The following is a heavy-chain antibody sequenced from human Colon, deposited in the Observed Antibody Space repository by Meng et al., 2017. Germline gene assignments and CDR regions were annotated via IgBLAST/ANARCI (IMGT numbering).Heavy chain of an antibody. J-gene: IGHJ4*02. Sequence: QVQLVQCGAEVNTPGASVKVSCKGSEFSFSSYNIHWVRQAPGQGLEWMGILHPSVGRTTYAQKFQGRLTVTWDTSTTTVYMELSSLTSDDTAVYYCARVGIRGNQRGFDYWGQGTLVTVSS. CDR2: LHPSVGRT. V-gene: IGHV1-46*01. CDR1: EFSFSSYN. CDR3: ARVGIRGNQRGFDY. D-gene: IGHD1-14*01.